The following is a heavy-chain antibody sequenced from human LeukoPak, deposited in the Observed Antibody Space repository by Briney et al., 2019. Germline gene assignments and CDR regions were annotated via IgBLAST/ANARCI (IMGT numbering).Heavy chain of an antibody. J-gene: IGHJ4*02. CDR3: ARVGYYYDSSGYYDY. Sequence: AASVKVSCKASGYTFTSYYMHWVRQAPGQGLEWMGIINPSGGSTSYAQKFQGRVTMTRDTSTSTVYMELSSLRSEDTAAYYCARVGYYYDSSGYYDYWGQGTLVTVSS. V-gene: IGHV1-46*01. D-gene: IGHD3-22*01. CDR2: INPSGGST. CDR1: GYTFTSYY.